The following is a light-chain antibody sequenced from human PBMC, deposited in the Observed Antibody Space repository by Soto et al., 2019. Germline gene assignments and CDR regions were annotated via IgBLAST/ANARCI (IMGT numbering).Light chain of an antibody. Sequence: QSVLNQPSSVSGSPGQSITISCTGTSSDVGGYNFVSWYQHHPGKAPKLIIYDVNNRPSGVSNRFSGSKSGNTASLTISGLQAEDEADYYCTSYTTSSTYVLGTGTKVTVL. V-gene: IGLV2-14*03. CDR3: TSYTTSSTYV. CDR1: SSDVGGYNF. CDR2: DVN. J-gene: IGLJ1*01.